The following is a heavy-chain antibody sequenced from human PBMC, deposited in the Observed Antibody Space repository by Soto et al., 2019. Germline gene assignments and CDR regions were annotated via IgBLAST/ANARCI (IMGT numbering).Heavy chain of an antibody. Sequence: GASVKVSCTASGATFTSHGFTWVRQAPGQGLQWMGWIGAYNSNTNYARKFQGRVTMTTDTSTSTAYMELRSLRSDDTAVYYCARGTTVETGNYWGQGTLVTVSS. CDR2: IGAYNSNT. CDR1: GATFTSHG. J-gene: IGHJ4*02. D-gene: IGHD4-17*01. CDR3: ARGTTVETGNY. V-gene: IGHV1-18*01.